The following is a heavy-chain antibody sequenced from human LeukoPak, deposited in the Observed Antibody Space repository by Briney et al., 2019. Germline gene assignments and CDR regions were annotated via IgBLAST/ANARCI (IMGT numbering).Heavy chain of an antibody. J-gene: IGHJ4*02. Sequence: GGSLRLSCAASGFTVSSTYMSWVRQAPGKGLEWVSVSYRGGNIYYIESVKGRFTISRDTSKNTLYLQMNSLRAEDTAVYFCAGRHCSGGGCYFAGADPFDYWGQGTLVTVSS. CDR3: AGRHCSGGGCYFAGADPFDY. CDR1: GFTVSSTY. D-gene: IGHD2-15*01. V-gene: IGHV3-53*01. CDR2: SYRGGNI.